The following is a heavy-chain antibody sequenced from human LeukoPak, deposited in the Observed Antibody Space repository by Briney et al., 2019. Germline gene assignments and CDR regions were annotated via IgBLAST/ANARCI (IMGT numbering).Heavy chain of an antibody. D-gene: IGHD1-1*01. V-gene: IGHV3-7*01. Sequence: GGSLRLSCAASGFTFSSYAMSWVRPAPGKGREWVANIKEDGSEKYYVDSVRGRFTISRDNAKNSLYLQMNSLRAEDSAVYYCARYHWNDVAYWGQGTLVTVSS. CDR1: GFTFSSYA. CDR3: ARYHWNDVAY. CDR2: IKEDGSEK. J-gene: IGHJ4*02.